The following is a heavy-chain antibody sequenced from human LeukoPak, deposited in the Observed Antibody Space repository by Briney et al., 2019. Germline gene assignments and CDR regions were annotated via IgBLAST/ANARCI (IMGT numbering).Heavy chain of an antibody. J-gene: IGHJ4*02. V-gene: IGHV1-8*01. CDR3: ARGGGRAGTRLPVLRFLGY. D-gene: IGHD5-12*01. Sequence: GASVKVSCKASGYTFTSYDINWVRQATGQGLEWMGWMNPNSGNTGYAQKFQGRVTMTRNTSISTAYMELSSLRSDDTAVYYCARGGGRAGTRLPVLRFLGYWGQGTLVTVSS. CDR1: GYTFTSYD. CDR2: MNPNSGNT.